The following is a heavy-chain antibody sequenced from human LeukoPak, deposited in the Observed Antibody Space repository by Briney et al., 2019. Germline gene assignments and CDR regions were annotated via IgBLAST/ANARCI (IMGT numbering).Heavy chain of an antibody. CDR3: ARLLFGYYYDSSGPSFDY. CDR2: IY. V-gene: IGHV5-51*01. CDR1: GYSFTSYW. Sequence: GESLKISCKGSGYSFTSYWIGWVRQMPGKGLEWMGIIYSPSFQGQVTISADKSISTAYLQWSSLKASDTAMYYCARLLFGYYYDSSGPSFDYWGQGTLVTVSS. D-gene: IGHD3-22*01. J-gene: IGHJ4*02.